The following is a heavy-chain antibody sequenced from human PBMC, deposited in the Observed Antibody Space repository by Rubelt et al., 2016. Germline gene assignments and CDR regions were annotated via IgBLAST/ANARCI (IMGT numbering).Heavy chain of an antibody. CDR3: ERITQSEGADLEYFQH. CDR1: GFSLSNARMG. V-gene: IGHV2-26*01. J-gene: IGHJ1*01. D-gene: IGHD3-16*01. CDR2: IFSNDEK. Sequence: QVTLKESGPVPVKPTETLTLTCTVSGFSLSNARMGVSWIRQPPGKALEWLAHIFSNDEKSYSTSLKSRLTISKDTSKSQVVLNMTNMDPVDTATYYCERITQSEGADLEYFQHWGQGTLVTVSA.